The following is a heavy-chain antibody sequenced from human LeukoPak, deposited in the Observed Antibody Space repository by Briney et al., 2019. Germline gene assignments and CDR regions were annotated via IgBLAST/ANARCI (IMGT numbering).Heavy chain of an antibody. CDR2: ISYDGSNK. J-gene: IGHJ4*02. Sequence: PGGSLRLSCAASGFTFSSYAMHWVRQAPGKGLEWVAVISYDGSNKYYADSVKGRFTISRDNARNSLFLQMNSLRAEDTAVYYCARDMGLTVPTCFDYWGQGTLVTVSS. V-gene: IGHV3-30-3*01. CDR1: GFTFSSYA. CDR3: ARDMGLTVPTCFDY. D-gene: IGHD4-17*01.